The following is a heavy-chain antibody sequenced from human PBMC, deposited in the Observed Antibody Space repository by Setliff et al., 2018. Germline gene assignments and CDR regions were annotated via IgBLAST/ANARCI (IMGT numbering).Heavy chain of an antibody. J-gene: IGHJ3*02. D-gene: IGHD1-1*01. CDR1: GFTFSSYG. V-gene: IGHV3-33*01. CDR3: ARRGNNAGAFDI. Sequence: GGSLRLSCAASGFTFSSYGMNWVRQAPGKGLEWVAVIWYDGSNEYYADSVKGRFTISRDNSKNTLYLQMNSLRAEDTASYYCARRGNNAGAFDIWGQGTKVTVSS. CDR2: IWYDGSNE.